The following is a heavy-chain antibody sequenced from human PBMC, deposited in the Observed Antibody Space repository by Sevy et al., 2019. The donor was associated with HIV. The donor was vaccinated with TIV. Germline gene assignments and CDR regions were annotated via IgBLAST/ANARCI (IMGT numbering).Heavy chain of an antibody. V-gene: IGHV5-51*01. CDR2: IYPGDSDT. Sequence: GQSLKISCKGSGYRFTDYWIVWVRQMPGKGLEWMGIIYPGDSDTTHSPSFQGQVTISVDKSISTAYLQWRSLKASDTAIFYCARGARGTRASYYYYPMDVWGQGTTVTVSS. CDR1: GYRFTDYW. CDR3: ARGARGTRASYYYYPMDV. D-gene: IGHD1-1*01. J-gene: IGHJ6*02.